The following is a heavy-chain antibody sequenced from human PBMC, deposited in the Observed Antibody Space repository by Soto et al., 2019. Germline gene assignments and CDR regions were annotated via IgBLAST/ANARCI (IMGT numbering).Heavy chain of an antibody. V-gene: IGHV1-18*01. CDR1: GYTFTSYG. CDR3: ARAGIKYYDFWSGPTPSLIIPDKNWFDP. Sequence: QVQLVQSGAEVKKPGASVKVSCKASGYTFTSYGISWVRQAPGQGLEWMGWISAYNGNTNYAQKLQGRVTMTTDTSTSTAYMELRSLRSDDTAVYYCARAGIKYYDFWSGPTPSLIIPDKNWFDPWGQGTLVTVSS. CDR2: ISAYNGNT. J-gene: IGHJ5*02. D-gene: IGHD3-3*01.